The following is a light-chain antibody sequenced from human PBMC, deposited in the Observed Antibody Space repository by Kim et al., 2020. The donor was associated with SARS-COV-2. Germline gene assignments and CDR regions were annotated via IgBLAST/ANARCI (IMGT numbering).Light chain of an antibody. Sequence: WSPWERATLACRASQSVVASYRAWYQQTPGQAPKLLICGATSRATGIPDRFSGSGSETDFSLTISSLEPGDFAVYYCLQYISSPRSFGQGTNLDI. J-gene: IGKJ2*03. CDR3: LQYISSPRS. CDR2: GAT. V-gene: IGKV3-20*01. CDR1: QSVVASY.